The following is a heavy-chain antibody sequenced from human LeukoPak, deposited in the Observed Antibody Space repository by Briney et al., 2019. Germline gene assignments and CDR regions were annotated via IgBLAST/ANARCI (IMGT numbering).Heavy chain of an antibody. Sequence: GGSLRLSCAASGFTFSSHSMNWVRQAPGKGLEWVSSISSSSSYIYYADSVKGRFTISRDNAKNSLYLQMNSLRAEDTAVYYCARDRVVADPYHYYYGMDVWGQGTTVTVSS. CDR2: ISSSSSYI. CDR3: ARDRVVADPYHYYYGMDV. D-gene: IGHD2-15*01. J-gene: IGHJ6*02. CDR1: GFTFSSHS. V-gene: IGHV3-21*01.